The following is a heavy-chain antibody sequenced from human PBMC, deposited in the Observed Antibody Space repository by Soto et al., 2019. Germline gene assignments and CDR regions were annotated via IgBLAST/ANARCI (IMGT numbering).Heavy chain of an antibody. Sequence: QITLKESGPTLVKPTQTLTLTCTFSGFSLSTSGVGVGWIRQPPGKALEWLALIYCDDDKRYSPSLKSRLTITKDTSKNQVVLTMTNMDPVYTATYYCAHRGLDSSAETVGNWFDPWGQGTLVTVSS. CDR1: GFSLSTSGVG. CDR3: AHRGLDSSAETVGNWFDP. D-gene: IGHD3-22*01. J-gene: IGHJ5*02. CDR2: IYCDDDK. V-gene: IGHV2-5*02.